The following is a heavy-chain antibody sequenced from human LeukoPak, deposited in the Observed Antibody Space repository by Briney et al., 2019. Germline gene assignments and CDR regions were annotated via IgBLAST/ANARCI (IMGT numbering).Heavy chain of an antibody. D-gene: IGHD2-15*01. CDR2: ISYSGST. CDR3: ASRGKRVVVAAFNQGPGQGFDP. V-gene: IGHV4-59*08. Sequence: PSETLSLTCTVSGGSISSYYWSWIRQPPGKGLDWIGCISYSGSTYYNPSLKSRVTISVDTSKNQFSLKLSSVTAADTAVYYCASRGKRVVVAAFNQGPGQGFDPWGQGTLVTVSS. J-gene: IGHJ5*02. CDR1: GGSISSYY.